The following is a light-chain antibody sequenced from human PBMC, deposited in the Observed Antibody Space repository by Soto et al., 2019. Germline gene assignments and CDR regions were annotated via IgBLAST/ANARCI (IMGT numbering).Light chain of an antibody. V-gene: IGKV3-20*01. J-gene: IGKJ5*01. Sequence: EIVLTQSPGSLSLSPGERATLSCRASQTVLKSYLGWYQQKPGQAPRLVIHDVSIRAAGTPDRFSGSGSGTDFTLTISRLEPEDFAVYYCQQYASPPITFGQGTRLEI. CDR2: DVS. CDR3: QQYASPPIT. CDR1: QTVLKSY.